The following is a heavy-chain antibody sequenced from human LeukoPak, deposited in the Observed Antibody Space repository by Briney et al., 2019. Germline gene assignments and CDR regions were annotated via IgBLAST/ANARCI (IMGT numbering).Heavy chain of an antibody. CDR1: GGSISSYY. V-gene: IGHV4-59*01. D-gene: IGHD2-2*01. CDR2: IYYSGST. J-gene: IGHJ6*03. CDR3: ARESIVVVPAAVRGPSAGYMDV. Sequence: SETLSLACTVSGGSISSYYWSWVRQPPGKGLEWIGYIYYSGSTNYNPSRKRRVTISVDTSKNQFSLKLSSVTAADTAVYYCARESIVVVPAAVRGPSAGYMDVWGKGTTVTVSS.